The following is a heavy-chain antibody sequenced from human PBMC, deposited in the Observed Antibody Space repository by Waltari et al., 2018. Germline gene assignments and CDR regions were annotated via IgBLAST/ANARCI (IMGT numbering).Heavy chain of an antibody. J-gene: IGHJ4*02. CDR2: ITSRRYGGVT. D-gene: IGHD3-10*01. CDR3: TRVGPRWCGWFGEFDY. Sequence: EVQLVESGGGLVQAGRSLRLSCSASGFTFVDFALIWFRQAPGKGLEWVGFITSRRYGGVTEYAASVRGRFTISRDDSKSVAYLQMNTLKADDTALYFCTRVGPRWCGWFGEFDYWGQGTPVTVSS. CDR1: GFTFVDFA. V-gene: IGHV3-49*03.